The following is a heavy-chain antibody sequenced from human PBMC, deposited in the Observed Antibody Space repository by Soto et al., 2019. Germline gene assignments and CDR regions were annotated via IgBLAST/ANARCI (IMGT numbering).Heavy chain of an antibody. J-gene: IGHJ4*02. CDR3: ARLPPPSCSGGSCSPY. D-gene: IGHD2-15*01. V-gene: IGHV3-11*01. Sequence: VQLVESGGGSVKPGGSLRLSCVASGFIFSDYYMSWIRQTPGRGLEWASYISTNGRNIYYADSVKGRFIISRDNTKNSLYLQMNSLRAEDTAVYYCARLPPPSCSGGSCSPYWGQGTLVTVSS. CDR2: ISTNGRNI. CDR1: GFIFSDYY.